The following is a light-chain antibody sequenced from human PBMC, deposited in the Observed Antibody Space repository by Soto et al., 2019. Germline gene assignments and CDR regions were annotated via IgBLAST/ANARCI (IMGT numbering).Light chain of an antibody. CDR3: QQYGNSIYT. Sequence: EIVLTQSPGTLSLSPGERATLSCRASESVISSYLAWYQQKPGQAPMLLIYGSSTRATGIPDRFSGSGSGTDFTLSISRLEPEDFAVYYYQQYGNSIYTFGQGTKLEIK. J-gene: IGKJ2*01. CDR1: ESVISSY. CDR2: GSS. V-gene: IGKV3-20*01.